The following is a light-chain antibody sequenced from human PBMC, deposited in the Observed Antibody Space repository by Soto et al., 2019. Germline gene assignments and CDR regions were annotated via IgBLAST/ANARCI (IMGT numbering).Light chain of an antibody. CDR1: SSDVGDYNY. CDR3: CSYAGSYTWV. J-gene: IGLJ3*02. CDR2: DVI. V-gene: IGLV2-11*01. Sequence: QSALTQPRSVSGSPEQSVTISCTGTSSDVGDYNYVSWYQQHPGKAPKLMIFDVIKRPSGVPDRFSGSKSGNTASLTISGLQAEDEAYYYCCSYAGSYTWVFGGGTKLTVL.